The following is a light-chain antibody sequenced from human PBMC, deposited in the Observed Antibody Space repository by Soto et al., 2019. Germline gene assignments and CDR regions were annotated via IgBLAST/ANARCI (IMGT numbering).Light chain of an antibody. Sequence: DLQMPQSPASVSASVGDRVTMTCRASPDIANWVAWYQQKPGTAPKALIFTATTLHRGVPSRFSGGGSGTELSLTISSLQPEDFATYYCHQSHTFPFAFGQGTKVEMK. J-gene: IGKJ2*01. CDR1: PDIANW. CDR2: TAT. V-gene: IGKV1-12*01. CDR3: HQSHTFPFA.